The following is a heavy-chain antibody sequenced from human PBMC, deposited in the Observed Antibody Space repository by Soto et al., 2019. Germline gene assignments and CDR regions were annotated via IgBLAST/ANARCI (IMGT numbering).Heavy chain of an antibody. Sequence: QVQLVQSGAEVKKPGASVKVSCKASGYTFTSYGISWVRQAPGQGLEWMGWISAYNGNTNYAQKLQGRVTMTTDTTTSTAYRELRRLRSDDTAVYYCARDQSGGYSVTGTLDGFDPWGQGTLVTVSS. CDR3: ARDQSGGYSVTGTLDGFDP. J-gene: IGHJ5*02. V-gene: IGHV1-18*01. CDR2: ISAYNGNT. D-gene: IGHD1-20*01. CDR1: GYTFTSYG.